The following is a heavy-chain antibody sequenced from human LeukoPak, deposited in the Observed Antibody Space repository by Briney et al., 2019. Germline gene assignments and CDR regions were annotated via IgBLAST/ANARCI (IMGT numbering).Heavy chain of an antibody. CDR2: ISTYDDNI. CDR1: GYTFTTYG. Sequence: GESLKISCKASGYTFTTYGLSWVRQAPGQGLEWLGWISTYDDNIKYAQSLQGRLTLTIDTSTSTAYMELRSLTSDDTAVYYCARETYSNILTGTDYWGPGTLVTVSS. CDR3: ARETYSNILTGTDY. V-gene: IGHV1-18*01. J-gene: IGHJ4*02. D-gene: IGHD3-9*01.